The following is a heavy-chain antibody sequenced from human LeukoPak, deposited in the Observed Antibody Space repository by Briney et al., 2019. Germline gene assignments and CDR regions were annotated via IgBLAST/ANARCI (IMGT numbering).Heavy chain of an antibody. Sequence: SETLSLTCTVSGGSISSYYWSWIRQPPGKGLEWIGYIYYSGSTNYNPSLKSRVTISVDTSKNQFSLKLSSVTAADTAVYYCARIDNGDLDYWGQGTLVTVSS. CDR3: ARIDNGDLDY. D-gene: IGHD4-17*01. CDR1: GGSISSYY. V-gene: IGHV4-59*08. J-gene: IGHJ4*02. CDR2: IYYSGST.